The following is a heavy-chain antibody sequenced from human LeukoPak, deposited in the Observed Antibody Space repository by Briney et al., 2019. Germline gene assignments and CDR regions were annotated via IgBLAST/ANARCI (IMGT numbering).Heavy chain of an antibody. J-gene: IGHJ4*02. Sequence: GGSLRLSCAASGFTFDDYAMHWVRQAPGEGLEWVPGISWNSGSIGYADSVKGRFTISRDSSKNTLFLQMNSLRAEDTALYFCARKAQYNGHYPLDYWGQGTLVTVSS. CDR3: ARKAQYNGHYPLDY. CDR1: GFTFDDYA. D-gene: IGHD1-7*01. CDR2: ISWNSGSI. V-gene: IGHV3-9*01.